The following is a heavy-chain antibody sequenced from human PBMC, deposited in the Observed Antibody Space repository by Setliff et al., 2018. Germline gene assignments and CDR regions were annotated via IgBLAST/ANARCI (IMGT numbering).Heavy chain of an antibody. CDR2: INPNSGGT. CDR1: GYTFTGYY. J-gene: IGHJ6*03. D-gene: IGHD3-3*01. V-gene: IGHV1-2*04. CDR3: ARGPSFWSGDYMDV. Sequence: GASVKVSCKASGYTFTGYYMHWVRQAPGQGLEWMGWINPNSGGTNYAQKFQGWVTMTRDTSISTAYMELSRLRSDDTAVYYCARGPSFWSGDYMDVWGKGTTVTVSS.